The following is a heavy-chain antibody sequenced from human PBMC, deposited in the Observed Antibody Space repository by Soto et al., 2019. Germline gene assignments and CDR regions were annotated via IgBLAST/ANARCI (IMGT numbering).Heavy chain of an antibody. Sequence: QVQLQESGPGLVKPSETLSLTCTVSGGSFSSYYWSWIRQPPGKGLEWIGNINYSGSTNYNPSLRGRVTKSGDPSKDQFSQKLSSVTAADTAVYYCARGVVATTRGYWGQGTLVTVSA. D-gene: IGHD2-15*01. CDR2: INYSGST. CDR3: ARGVVATTRGY. J-gene: IGHJ4*02. V-gene: IGHV4-59*01. CDR1: GGSFSSYY.